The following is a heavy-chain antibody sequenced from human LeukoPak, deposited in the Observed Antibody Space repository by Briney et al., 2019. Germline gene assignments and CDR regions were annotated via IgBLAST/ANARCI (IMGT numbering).Heavy chain of an antibody. CDR2: INRSGST. CDR1: GGSFSGYY. D-gene: IGHD3-22*01. V-gene: IGHV4-34*01. J-gene: IGHJ4*02. Sequence: SETLSLTCAVYGGSFSGYYWSWIRQPPGKGLEWIGEINRSGSTNYNPSLKSRVTISVDTSKNQFSLKLSSVTAADTAVYYCARGKEERYYDSSGYYGYWGQGTLVTVSS. CDR3: ARGKEERYYDSSGYYGY.